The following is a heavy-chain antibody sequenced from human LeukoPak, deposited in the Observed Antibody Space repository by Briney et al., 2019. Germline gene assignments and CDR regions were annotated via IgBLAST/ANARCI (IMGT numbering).Heavy chain of an antibody. Sequence: SETLSLTCTVSGGSISSYYWSWIRQPAGKGLEWIGRIYISGSTNYNPSLKSRVTMSVDTSKNQFSPKLSSVTAADTAVYYCARGGALRFLEWLSADYYFDYWGQGTLVTVSS. J-gene: IGHJ4*02. CDR2: IYISGST. CDR1: GGSISSYY. D-gene: IGHD3-3*01. V-gene: IGHV4-4*07. CDR3: ARGGALRFLEWLSADYYFDY.